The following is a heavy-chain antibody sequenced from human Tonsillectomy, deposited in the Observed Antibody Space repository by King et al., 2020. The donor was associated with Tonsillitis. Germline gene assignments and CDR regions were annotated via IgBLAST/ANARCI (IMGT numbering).Heavy chain of an antibody. Sequence: VQLVESGGDLXXPXXSLRLXXXAXXXXXXXXXXNXVXXAPGKGLEXLSXIGTGSYNIVYADSVMGRFTISRDDXKNSXXLHMNXLRAEDTAIYFCARDFNWAFXXXGRXXLXTVXX. CDR1: XXXXXXXX. CDR3: ARDFNWAFXX. CDR2: IGTGSYNI. D-gene: IGHD3-16*01. V-gene: IGHV3-48*01. J-gene: IGHJ4*02.